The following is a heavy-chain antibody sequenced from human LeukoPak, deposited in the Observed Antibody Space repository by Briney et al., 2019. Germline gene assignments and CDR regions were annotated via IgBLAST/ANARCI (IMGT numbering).Heavy chain of an antibody. D-gene: IGHD2-15*01. J-gene: IGHJ4*02. Sequence: ASVKVSCKASGYTFTSYGISWVRQAPGQGLEWMGWISAYNGNTNYAQKFQGRVTMTTETCTSTAYMELRSLRSDDTSAYYCARDGSPLYGSCHGYDYWRQGTLVTVSS. CDR3: ARDGSPLYGSCHGYDY. V-gene: IGHV1-18*01. CDR1: GYTFTSYG. CDR2: ISAYNGNT.